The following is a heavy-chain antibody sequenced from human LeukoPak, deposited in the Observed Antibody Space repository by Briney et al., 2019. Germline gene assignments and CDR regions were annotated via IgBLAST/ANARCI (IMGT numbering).Heavy chain of an antibody. CDR1: GSTFSSSA. V-gene: IGHV1-69*06. CDR3: ARVPSIAALYWDY. Sequence: SVKVSCKASGSTFSSSAISWVRQAPGQGVEWMGRIIPIFGTANYAQKFQGRVTITADKSTSTAYMELSSLRSEDTAVYYCARVPSIAALYWDYWGQGTLVTVSS. J-gene: IGHJ4*02. D-gene: IGHD6-6*01. CDR2: IIPIFGTA.